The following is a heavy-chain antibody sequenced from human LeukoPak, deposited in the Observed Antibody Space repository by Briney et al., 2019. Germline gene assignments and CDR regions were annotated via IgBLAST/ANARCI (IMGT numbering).Heavy chain of an antibody. D-gene: IGHD6-13*01. CDR3: ARAYSSSWFDY. J-gene: IGHJ5*01. Sequence: SETLSLTCTVSGGSISSYYWSWIRQPPGKGLEWIGYIYYSGSTNYNPSLKSRVTISVDTSKNQFSLKLSSVTAADTAVYYCARAYSSSWFDYWGQGTLVTVSS. CDR1: GGSISSYY. V-gene: IGHV4-59*01. CDR2: IYYSGST.